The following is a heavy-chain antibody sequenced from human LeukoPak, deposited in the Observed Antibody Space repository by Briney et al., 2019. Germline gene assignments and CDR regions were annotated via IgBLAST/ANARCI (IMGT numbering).Heavy chain of an antibody. V-gene: IGHV1-18*01. D-gene: IGHD3-10*01. CDR2: ISAYNGNI. CDR3: ARERITMVRGVPHYYFDY. J-gene: IGHJ4*02. CDR1: GYTFTSYG. Sequence: GASVKVSCKASGYTFTSYGISWVRQAPGQGLEWMGWISAYNGNINYAQKLQGRVTMTTDASTSTAYMELRSLRSDDTAVYYCARERITMVRGVPHYYFDYWGQGTLVTVSS.